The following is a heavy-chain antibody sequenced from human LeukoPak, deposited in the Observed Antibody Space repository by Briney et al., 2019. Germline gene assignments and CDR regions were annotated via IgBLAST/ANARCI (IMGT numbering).Heavy chain of an antibody. V-gene: IGHV3-21*05. CDR1: GVTLTTYS. D-gene: IGHD2-21*02. J-gene: IGHJ6*03. CDR3: ARRDGYYMDV. CDR2: IGYSGRDM. Sequence: GGSLRLSCAVYGVTLTTYSMNWVRQAPGKGPEWVSYIGYSGRDMYYADSVKGRFTISRDNAKNALYLQMNSLRVEDTAVYYCARRDGYYMDVWGRGTTVTVSS.